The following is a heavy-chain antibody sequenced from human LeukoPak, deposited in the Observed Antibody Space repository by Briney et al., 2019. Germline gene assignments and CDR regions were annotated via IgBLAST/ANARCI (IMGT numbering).Heavy chain of an antibody. CDR1: GDSLNSHY. V-gene: IGHV4-59*08. CDR2: ISYTEDT. CDR3: ATTTRPDSDKGWPFFEH. J-gene: IGHJ4*02. D-gene: IGHD6-6*01. Sequence: SETLSLTCTVSGDSLNSHYWSWIRQPPGRGPEWIAYISYTEDTNYDSSLRNRVTISIETFRTHFSLRLSSVTAADTAVYYCATTTRPDSDKGWPFFEHWSQGTLVTVAS.